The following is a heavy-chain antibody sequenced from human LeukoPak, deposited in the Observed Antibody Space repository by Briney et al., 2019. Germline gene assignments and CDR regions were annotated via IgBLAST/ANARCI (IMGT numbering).Heavy chain of an antibody. CDR2: INPNSGGT. CDR3: ARDMGSLTIFGVVTKYYFDY. D-gene: IGHD3-3*01. V-gene: IGHV1-2*02. Sequence: ASVKVSCKASGYTFTSYGISWVRQAPGQGLEWMGWINPNSGGTNYAQKFQGRVTMTRDTSISTAYMELSRLRSDDTAVYYCARDMGSLTIFGVVTKYYFDYWGQGTLVTVSS. CDR1: GYTFTSYG. J-gene: IGHJ4*02.